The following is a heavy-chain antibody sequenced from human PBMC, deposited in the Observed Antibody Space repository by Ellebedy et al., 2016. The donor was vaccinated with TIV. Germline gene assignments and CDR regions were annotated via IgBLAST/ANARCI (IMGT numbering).Heavy chain of an antibody. CDR3: ARVGAYCGTDCYSAFDI. Sequence: MPSETLSLTCTVSGGSIISSSYYWGWVRQPPGKGLEWIGSVYYSGNTYYNPSLKSRVTISIGTSTNQFSLKLNSVTAADTALYYCARVGAYCGTDCYSAFDIWGQGTMVTVSS. V-gene: IGHV4-39*07. CDR1: GGSIISSSYY. CDR2: VYYSGNT. J-gene: IGHJ3*02. D-gene: IGHD2-21*02.